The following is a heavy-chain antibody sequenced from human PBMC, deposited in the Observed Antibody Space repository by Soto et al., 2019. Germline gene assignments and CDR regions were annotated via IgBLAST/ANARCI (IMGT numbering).Heavy chain of an antibody. CDR2: ISAYNGNT. CDR1: GYTLTSYG. J-gene: IGHJ4*02. Sequence: ASVKLSCGASGYTLTSYGISWLRQAPGQGLEWMGWISAYNGNTNDSQKLQGRVTMTTDTSTSTAYMEPRSLSSHDTAVHHPARPGIAAAGQFGYSRQGTLVTVSS. D-gene: IGHD6-13*01. CDR3: ARPGIAAAGQFGY. V-gene: IGHV1-18*01.